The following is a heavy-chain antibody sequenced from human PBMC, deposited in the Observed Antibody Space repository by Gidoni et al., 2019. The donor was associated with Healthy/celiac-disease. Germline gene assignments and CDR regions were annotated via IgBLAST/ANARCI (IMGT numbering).Heavy chain of an antibody. Sequence: QLQLQESGPGLVKPSETLSLTCTVSGGSISSSSYYWGWIRQPPGKGLEWIGSIYYSGSTYYNPSLKSRVTISVDTSKNQFSLKLSSVTAADTAVYYCARHGPRWLQYGNWFDPWGQGTLVTVSS. CDR1: GGSISSSSYY. CDR2: IYYSGST. V-gene: IGHV4-39*01. D-gene: IGHD5-12*01. CDR3: ARHGPRWLQYGNWFDP. J-gene: IGHJ5*02.